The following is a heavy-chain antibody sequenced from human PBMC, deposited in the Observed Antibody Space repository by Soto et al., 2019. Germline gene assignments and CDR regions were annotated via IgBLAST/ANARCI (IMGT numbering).Heavy chain of an antibody. CDR1: GFTFSSYS. Sequence: EVQLVESGGGLVQPGGSLRLSCAASGFTFSSYSMNWVRQAPGKGLEWVSYISSSSSTIYYADSVKGRFTISRDNAKNSLYLQMNSLRDEDTAVYYRARELHRYGDYDDYWGQGTLVTVSS. J-gene: IGHJ4*02. CDR2: ISSSSSTI. V-gene: IGHV3-48*02. CDR3: ARELHRYGDYDDY. D-gene: IGHD4-17*01.